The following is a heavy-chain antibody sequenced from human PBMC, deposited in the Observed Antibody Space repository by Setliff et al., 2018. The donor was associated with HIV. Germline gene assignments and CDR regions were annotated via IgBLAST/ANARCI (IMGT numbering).Heavy chain of an antibody. Sequence: GGSLRLPCPASGFSFSSYAMSWVRQAPGKGLEWVSGISGSGSSTYYADSVKGRSTISRDNSGDTLYLHMNNLRAEDTAVYYCASSYSGYDWEIDYWGQGTLVTVSS. CDR2: ISGSGSST. J-gene: IGHJ4*02. CDR3: ASSYSGYDWEIDY. V-gene: IGHV3-23*01. CDR1: GFSFSSYA. D-gene: IGHD5-12*01.